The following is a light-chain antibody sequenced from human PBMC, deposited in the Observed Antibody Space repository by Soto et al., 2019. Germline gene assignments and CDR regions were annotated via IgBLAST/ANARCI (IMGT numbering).Light chain of an antibody. CDR3: SSYTSSSTVV. CDR2: DVS. Sequence: QSALTQPASVSGSPGQSITTSCTGTSSDVGGYNYVSWYQQHPGKAPKLMIYDVSNRPSGVSNRFSGSKSGNTASLTISGRQAEYEADYYCSSYTSSSTVVFGGGTKLTVL. J-gene: IGLJ2*01. V-gene: IGLV2-14*01. CDR1: SSDVGGYNY.